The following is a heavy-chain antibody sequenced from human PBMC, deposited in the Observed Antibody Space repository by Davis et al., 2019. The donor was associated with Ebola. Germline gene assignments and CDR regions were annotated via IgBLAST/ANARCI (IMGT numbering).Heavy chain of an antibody. D-gene: IGHD6-6*01. J-gene: IGHJ6*02. Sequence: PGGSLRLSCAASGFTFSSYSMNWVRQAPRKGLEWVSSISSSSSYIYYADSVKGRFTISRDNAKNSLYLQMNSLRAEDTAVYYCARSSIAARPGYYYGMDVWGQGTTVTVSS. V-gene: IGHV3-21*01. CDR1: GFTFSSYS. CDR2: ISSSSSYI. CDR3: ARSSIAARPGYYYGMDV.